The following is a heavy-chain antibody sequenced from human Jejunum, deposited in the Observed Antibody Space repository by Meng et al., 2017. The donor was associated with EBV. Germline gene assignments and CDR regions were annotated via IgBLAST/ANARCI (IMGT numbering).Heavy chain of an antibody. CDR3: ARDWGGDYLDY. J-gene: IGHJ4*02. V-gene: IGHV7-4-1*02. D-gene: IGHD3-10*01. Sequence: QGQLVQSGSELKNPGASVKVSCKASGYTFSSYAMNWVRRAPGQGLKWMGWINTKTGNPTYAQGFTGRFVFSLDTSVGTAYLQISSLKAEDTAVYYCARDWGGDYLDYWGQGTLVTVSS. CDR1: GYTFSSYA. CDR2: INTKTGNP.